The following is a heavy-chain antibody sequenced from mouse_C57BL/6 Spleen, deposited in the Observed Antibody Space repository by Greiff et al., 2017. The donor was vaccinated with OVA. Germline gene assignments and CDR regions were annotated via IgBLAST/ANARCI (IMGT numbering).Heavy chain of an antibody. CDR2: IDPENGDT. V-gene: IGHV14-4*01. D-gene: IGHD2-2*01. CDR3: TTSSGYDAGYYYAMDY. Sequence: VQLKESGAELVRPGASVKLSCTASGFNIKDDYMHWVKQRPEQGLEWIGWIDPENGDTEYASKFQGKATITADTSSNTAYLQLSSLTSEDTAVYYCTTSSGYDAGYYYAMDYWGQGTSVTVSS. J-gene: IGHJ4*01. CDR1: GFNIKDDY.